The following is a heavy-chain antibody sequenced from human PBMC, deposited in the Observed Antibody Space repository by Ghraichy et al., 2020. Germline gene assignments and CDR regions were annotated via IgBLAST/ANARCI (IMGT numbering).Heavy chain of an antibody. CDR3: AKVSGYSHGFIDY. J-gene: IGHJ4*02. D-gene: IGHD5-12*01. CDR1: GFTFSDYG. V-gene: IGHV3-30*02. CDR2: IRYNGTNK. Sequence: LSLTCAASGFTFSDYGMQWVRQAPGKGLEWVAFIRYNGTNKYYGDSLKGRFTISRDNSKNTLYVQMNSLRPEDTAVYYCAKVSGYSHGFIDYWGQGTLVTVSS.